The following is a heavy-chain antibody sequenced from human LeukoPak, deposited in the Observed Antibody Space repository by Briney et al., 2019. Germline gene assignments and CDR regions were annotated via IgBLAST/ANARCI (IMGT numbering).Heavy chain of an antibody. D-gene: IGHD4-17*01. CDR2: FDPEDGET. Sequence: GASVKVSCKVPGYTLTELSMHWVRQAPGKGLEWMGGFDPEDGETIYAQKFQGRVTMTEDTSTDTAYMELSSLRSEDTAVYYCATAVYGDYYAFDIWGQGTMVTVSS. J-gene: IGHJ3*02. CDR3: ATAVYGDYYAFDI. V-gene: IGHV1-24*01. CDR1: GYTLTELS.